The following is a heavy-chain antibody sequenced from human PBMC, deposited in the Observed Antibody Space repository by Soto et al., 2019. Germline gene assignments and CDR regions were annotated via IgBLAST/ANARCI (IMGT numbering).Heavy chain of an antibody. CDR3: AHGGSCDY. CDR2: ISSSGSTI. Sequence: GGSLRLSCAAFGFSFNTYEMNWVRQAPGKGLEWVSYISSSGSTIYYADSVKGRFTVSRDNGKNSLYLQMNSLRAEDTAVYYCAHGGSCDYWGQGTQVTVSS. J-gene: IGHJ4*02. D-gene: IGHD2-15*01. V-gene: IGHV3-48*03. CDR1: GFSFNTYE.